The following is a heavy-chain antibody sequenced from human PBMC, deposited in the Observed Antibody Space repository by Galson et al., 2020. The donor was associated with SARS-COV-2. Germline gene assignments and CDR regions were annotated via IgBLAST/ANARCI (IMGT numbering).Heavy chain of an antibody. J-gene: IGHJ4*02. D-gene: IGHD2-15*01. Sequence: GESLKISCKGSGYIFSNYWIGWVRQMPGKGLEWMGIIYPDDSDTTYSPSFEGQVTISVDKSINTAYLQWSSLKASDSAVYYCARHRGRFYYDVVVVVGEVEFWGQGTLVTVSS. V-gene: IGHV5-51*01. CDR2: IYPDDSDT. CDR3: ARHRGRFYYDVVVVVGEVEF. CDR1: GYIFSNYW.